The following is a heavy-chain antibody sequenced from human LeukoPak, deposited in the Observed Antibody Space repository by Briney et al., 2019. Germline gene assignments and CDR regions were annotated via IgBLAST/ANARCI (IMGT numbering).Heavy chain of an antibody. CDR3: ARGRRIAARSSYYYYMDV. D-gene: IGHD6-6*01. CDR2: MNPKSCNT. J-gene: IGHJ6*03. V-gene: IGHV1-8*01. CDR1: GYTFTSYD. Sequence: ASVTVSCKAPGYTFTSYDINWVRQATGQGLAWMGCMNPKSCNTGYVQKFQGRPTMNRNTSISTAYMELSSLGSEDTAVYYCARGRRIAARSSYYYYMDVWGKGTTVTVSS.